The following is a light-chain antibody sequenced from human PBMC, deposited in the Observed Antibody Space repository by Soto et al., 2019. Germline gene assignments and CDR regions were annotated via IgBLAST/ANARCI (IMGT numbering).Light chain of an antibody. CDR1: QGIRNY. CDR3: LQHNTYPYT. V-gene: IGKV1-17*01. Sequence: IQMTHSPSSLSASVGDTVTVTCRASQGIRNYLNWFQQKPGKAPKRLISVASTLQSGVPSRFSGSGSGTEFTLTISSLQPEDSATYYCLQHNTYPYTFGQGTKVDIK. CDR2: VAS. J-gene: IGKJ2*01.